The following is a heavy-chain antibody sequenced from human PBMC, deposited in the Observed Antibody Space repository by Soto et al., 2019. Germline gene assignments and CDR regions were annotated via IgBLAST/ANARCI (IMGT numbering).Heavy chain of an antibody. Sequence: PSETLSLTCTVSGGSISSGGDYWSWIRQHPGKGLEWIGYIYYSGSTYYNPSLKSRVTISVDTFKNQFSLKLTSVTAADTAVYYCARDKITGLFDYWGQGTLVTVSS. D-gene: IGHD2-8*02. CDR2: IYYSGST. CDR3: ARDKITGLFDY. V-gene: IGHV4-31*03. J-gene: IGHJ4*02. CDR1: GGSISSGGDY.